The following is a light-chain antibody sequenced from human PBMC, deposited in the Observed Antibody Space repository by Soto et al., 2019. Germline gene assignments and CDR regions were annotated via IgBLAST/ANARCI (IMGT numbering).Light chain of an antibody. CDR3: SSYTSSSTL. CDR2: DVS. Sequence: QSALTQPASVSGSPGQAVTISCSGTSSDVGGYNYVYWYQQHPGKAPKLMIYDVSNRPSGVSNRFSGSKSGNTASLSISGLQAEDEADYYGSSYTSSSTLFGGGTKLTVL. V-gene: IGLV2-14*01. CDR1: SSDVGGYNY. J-gene: IGLJ3*02.